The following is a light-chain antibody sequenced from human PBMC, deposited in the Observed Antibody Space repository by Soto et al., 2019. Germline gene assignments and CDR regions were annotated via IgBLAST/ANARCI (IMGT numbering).Light chain of an antibody. CDR1: QTISSW. CDR2: KAS. Sequence: DIHMTQSPSTLSGSVGDRVTITCRASQTISSWLAWYQHKPVKAPKLLIYKASTLKSGVPSRFSGSGSGTEVTLTMSSVQPADFATYYGQHYNSYSEAFGKGTKV. J-gene: IGKJ1*01. CDR3: QHYNSYSEA. V-gene: IGKV1-5*03.